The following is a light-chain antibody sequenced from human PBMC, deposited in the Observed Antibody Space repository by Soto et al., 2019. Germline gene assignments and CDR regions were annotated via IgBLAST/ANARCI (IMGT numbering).Light chain of an antibody. V-gene: IGKV1-39*01. CDR3: QESYSTSGT. J-gene: IGKJ1*01. Sequence: DIPMTQSPSSLPASVGDRVTITCRASQSISVYLSWFQHKPGKAPKLLIYAASSLQSGVPSRFSGSGSGTDFTLTISSLQPEDFSTYYGQESYSTSGTFGQGTTVEIK. CDR1: QSISVY. CDR2: AAS.